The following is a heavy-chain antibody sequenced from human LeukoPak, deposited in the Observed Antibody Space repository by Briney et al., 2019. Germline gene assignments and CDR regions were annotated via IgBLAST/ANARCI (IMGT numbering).Heavy chain of an antibody. CDR3: ATRYNWNRTLFDY. V-gene: IGHV4-34*01. CDR2: INHSGST. Sequence: SETLSLTCAVYGGSFSGYYWSWIRQPPGKGLEWIGEINHSGSTNYNPSLKSRVTISVDTSKNQFSLKLSSVNAADTAVYYCATRYNWNRTLFDYWGQGTLVTVSS. D-gene: IGHD1-20*01. J-gene: IGHJ4*02. CDR1: GGSFSGYY.